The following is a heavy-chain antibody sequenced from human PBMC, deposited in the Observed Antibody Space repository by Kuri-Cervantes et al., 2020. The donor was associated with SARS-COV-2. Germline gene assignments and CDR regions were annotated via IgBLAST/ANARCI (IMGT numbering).Heavy chain of an antibody. CDR1: GGSISSGSYY. D-gene: IGHD6-19*01. CDR2: IYYSGST. V-gene: IGHV4-39*02. Sequence: SETLSLTCTVSGGSISSGSYYWSWIRQPPGKGLEWIGSIYYSGSTYYNPSLKSRVAISVDTSKNQFSLKLSSVTAADTAVYYCARDSSGWDEAGGWFDPWGQGTLVTVSS. CDR3: ARDSSGWDEAGGWFDP. J-gene: IGHJ5*02.